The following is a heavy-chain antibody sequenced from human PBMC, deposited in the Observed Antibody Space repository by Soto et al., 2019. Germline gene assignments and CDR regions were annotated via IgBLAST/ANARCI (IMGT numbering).Heavy chain of an antibody. CDR1: GYTFTDYY. J-gene: IGHJ6*02. CDR3: ARDQSPASGWPGMDV. D-gene: IGHD6-19*01. CDR2: INPNSGGT. Sequence: QVPLVQSGAEVKKPGASVKVSCKASGYTFTDYYMHWVRQAPGQGLEWMGWINPNSGGTNYAQKFQGRVTMTRDTSISTAYMELNRLRSDDTAVYYCARDQSPASGWPGMDVWGQGTTVIVSS. V-gene: IGHV1-2*02.